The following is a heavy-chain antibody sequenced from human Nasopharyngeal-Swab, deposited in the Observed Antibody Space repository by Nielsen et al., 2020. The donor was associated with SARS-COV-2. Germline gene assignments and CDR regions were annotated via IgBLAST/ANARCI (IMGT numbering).Heavy chain of an antibody. CDR3: ARVVVIHSAMDV. CDR2: ISAYNGNT. V-gene: IGHV1-18*01. D-gene: IGHD2-21*01. J-gene: IGHJ6*02. Sequence: WVRQAPGQGLEWMGWISAYNGNTNYAQKLQGRVTMTTDTSTSTAYMELRSLRSDDTAVYYCARVVVIHSAMDVCGQGTTVTVSS.